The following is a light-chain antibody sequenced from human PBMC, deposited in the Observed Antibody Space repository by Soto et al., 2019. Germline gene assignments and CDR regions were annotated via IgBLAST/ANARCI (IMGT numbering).Light chain of an antibody. CDR2: LDGSGSY. V-gene: IGLV4-60*03. CDR1: SGHSSYI. J-gene: IGLJ2*01. Sequence: QLVLTQSSSASASPGSSVKLTCTLSSGHSSYIIAWHQQQPGKAPRLLMKLDGSGSYNKGSGVPDRFSGSSSGADRYLTISTLQSEDEADYYCETWDSNTRVFGGGTKVTVL. CDR3: ETWDSNTRV.